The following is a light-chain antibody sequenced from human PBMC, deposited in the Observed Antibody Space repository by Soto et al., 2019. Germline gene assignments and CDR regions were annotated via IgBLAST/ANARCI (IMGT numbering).Light chain of an antibody. CDR3: QHYNSYSEA. CDR1: QTISFS. Sequence: DIQMTQSPSTLSASLGDRVTITCLASQTISFSLAWYQQKPGKAPKLLIYDASTLQSGVPSRFSGSGSGTEFTLTISSLQPDDFATYYCQHYNSYSEAFGQGTKVDIK. V-gene: IGKV1-5*01. J-gene: IGKJ1*01. CDR2: DAS.